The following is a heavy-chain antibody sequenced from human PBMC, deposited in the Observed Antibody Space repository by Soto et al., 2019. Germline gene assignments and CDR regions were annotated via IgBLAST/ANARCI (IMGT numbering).Heavy chain of an antibody. CDR2: IYYSGST. Sequence: SETLSLTCTVSGGSVSSGSYYWSWIRQPPGKGLEWIGYIYYSGSTNYNPSLKSRVTISVDRSKNQFSLKLSSVTAADTAVYYCARSKYDGSGYYYDYWGQGTLVTVSS. CDR3: ARSKYDGSGYYYDY. D-gene: IGHD3-22*01. CDR1: GGSVSSGSYY. J-gene: IGHJ4*02. V-gene: IGHV4-61*01.